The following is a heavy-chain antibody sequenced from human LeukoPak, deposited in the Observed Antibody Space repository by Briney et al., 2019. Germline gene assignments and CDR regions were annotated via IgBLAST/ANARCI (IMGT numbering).Heavy chain of an antibody. CDR3: ARDRDDSSGYYHY. V-gene: IGHV3-21*01. CDR2: ISSSSSYI. Sequence: PGGSLRLSCAASGFTFSSYSMNWVRQAPGKGLEWVSSISSSSSYIYYADSVKGRFTISRDYAKNSLYLQMNSLRAEDTAVYYCARDRDDSSGYYHYWGQGTLVTVSS. D-gene: IGHD3-22*01. J-gene: IGHJ4*02. CDR1: GFTFSSYS.